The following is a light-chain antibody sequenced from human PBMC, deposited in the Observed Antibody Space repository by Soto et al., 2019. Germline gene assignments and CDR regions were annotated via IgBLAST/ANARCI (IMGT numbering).Light chain of an antibody. V-gene: IGKV1-5*03. CDR2: KAS. Sequence: DIQMTQSPSTLSASVGDRVAITCRASDNIDTWVAWYQQKPGEAPKLLIYKASKLENGVPSRFSGSGSGTEFTLTISSLQPDDSATYYCQQYNTYPLTFGQGTKVDIK. CDR3: QQYNTYPLT. CDR1: DNIDTW. J-gene: IGKJ1*01.